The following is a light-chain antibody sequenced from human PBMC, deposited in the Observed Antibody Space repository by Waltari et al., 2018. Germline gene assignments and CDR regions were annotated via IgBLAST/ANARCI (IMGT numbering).Light chain of an antibody. CDR2: GTN. CDR1: SSNIGAGYD. V-gene: IGLV1-40*01. Sequence: QSVLTQPPSVSGAPGQRVTISCTGDSSNIGAGYDVQWYQQVPLTAPRLPTVGTNNRPPGVPDRFSASKSGTSASLAITGLQADDEADYYCQSYDSSLSALVFGGGTKLTVL. CDR3: QSYDSSLSALV. J-gene: IGLJ3*02.